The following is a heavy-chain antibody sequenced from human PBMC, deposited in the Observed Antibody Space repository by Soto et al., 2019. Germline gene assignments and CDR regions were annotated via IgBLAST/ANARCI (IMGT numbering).Heavy chain of an antibody. J-gene: IGHJ4*02. CDR2: IYPGDSDT. Sequence: GESLKISCKGSGYSFTSYWIGWVRQMPGKGLEWMGIIYPGDSDTRYSPSFQGQVTISADKSIRTAYLQWSSLKASDTAMYYCARLPYYDSSGYYCPYFDYWGQGTLVTVSS. CDR1: GYSFTSYW. D-gene: IGHD3-22*01. V-gene: IGHV5-51*01. CDR3: ARLPYYDSSGYYCPYFDY.